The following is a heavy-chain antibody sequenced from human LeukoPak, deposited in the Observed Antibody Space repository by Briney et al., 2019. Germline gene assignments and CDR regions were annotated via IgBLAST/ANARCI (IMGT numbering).Heavy chain of an antibody. D-gene: IGHD3-22*01. J-gene: IGHJ4*02. CDR1: GFHFSSYS. CDR2: ISPSSIYI. CDR3: ARVAPDYYDPGDY. V-gene: IGHV3-21*01. Sequence: PGGSLRLSYCASGFHFSSYSLNWLRPAPGKGLEWVSSISPSSIYIYYADSVKGRFTISRDNARNSLYLQMNSLRAEDTAVYYCARVAPDYYDPGDYWGQGTLVTVSS.